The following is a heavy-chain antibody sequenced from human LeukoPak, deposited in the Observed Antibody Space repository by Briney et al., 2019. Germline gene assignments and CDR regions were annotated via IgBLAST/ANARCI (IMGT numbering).Heavy chain of an antibody. J-gene: IGHJ4*02. Sequence: SETLSLTCTVSGGSISSYYWSWIRQPAGKGLEWIGRIYTSGSTNYNPSLKSRVTMSVDTSKNQFSLKLSSVTAADTAVYYCASVYCSCTSCPDFSFDYWGQGTLVTVSS. CDR2: IYTSGST. D-gene: IGHD2-2*01. CDR1: GGSISSYY. V-gene: IGHV4-4*07. CDR3: ASVYCSCTSCPDFSFDY.